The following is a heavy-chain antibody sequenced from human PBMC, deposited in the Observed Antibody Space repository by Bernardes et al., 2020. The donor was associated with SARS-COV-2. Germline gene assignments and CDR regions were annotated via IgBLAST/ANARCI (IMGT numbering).Heavy chain of an antibody. CDR3: ATHSDSSERGAFDL. J-gene: IGHJ3*01. CDR2: IYPDDSET. CDR1: GSSFTRHW. Sequence: GEYLKSSSHDSGSSFTRHWIAWVRPMPGKGLEWLGMIYPDDSETRFSPSFQGRVTISADKSINTAYLQWTSLKASDTAMYYCATHSDSSERGAFDLWGQGTLVTVSS. D-gene: IGHD6-6*01. V-gene: IGHV5-51*01.